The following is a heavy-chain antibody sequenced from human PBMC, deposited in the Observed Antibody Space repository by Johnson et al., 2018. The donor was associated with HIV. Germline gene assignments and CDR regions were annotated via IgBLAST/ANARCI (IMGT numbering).Heavy chain of an antibody. CDR3: ACLDSAMRAFDI. V-gene: IGHV3-23*04. CDR2: ISGSGGST. CDR1: GFTFSSYA. Sequence: VQLVESGGGLVQPGGSLRLSCAASGFTFSSYAMSWVRQAPGKGLEWVSAISGSGGSTYYADSVKGRFTISRDNSKNTLYLQISSLRAEDTAVYYCACLDSAMRAFDIWGQGTMVTVSS. J-gene: IGHJ3*02. D-gene: IGHD1-1*01.